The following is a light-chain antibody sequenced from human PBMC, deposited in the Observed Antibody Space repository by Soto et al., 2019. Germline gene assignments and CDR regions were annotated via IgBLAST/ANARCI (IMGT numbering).Light chain of an antibody. CDR3: QQYNNWPPV. J-gene: IGKJ3*01. CDR2: GAS. V-gene: IGKV3-15*01. CDR1: QSVSSN. Sequence: EIVMTQSPLTLPVTPGEPASISCRASQSVSSNLAWYQQKPGQAPRLLIYGASTRATGIPARFSGSGSGTEFTLTISSLQSEDFAVYYCQQYNNWPPVFGPGTKVDI.